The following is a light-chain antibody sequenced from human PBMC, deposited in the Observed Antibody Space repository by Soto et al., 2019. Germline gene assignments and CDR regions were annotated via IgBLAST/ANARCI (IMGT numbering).Light chain of an antibody. J-gene: IGKJ2*01. Sequence: IRLTQSPSSLSISTGDRVTITCRASQGVSSYLSWYQQKSGNAPKLLIYAASTLQSGVPSRFSGSGAGTDFTLTISSLQSEYFATYYCQQYNNSPYTFGQGTKLEIK. CDR1: QGVSSY. V-gene: IGKV1-8*01. CDR3: QQYNNSPYT. CDR2: AAS.